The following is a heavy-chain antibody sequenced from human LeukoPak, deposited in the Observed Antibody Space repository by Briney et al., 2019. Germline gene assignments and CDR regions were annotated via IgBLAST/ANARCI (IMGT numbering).Heavy chain of an antibody. CDR2: ISGSGGST. J-gene: IGHJ4*02. CDR1: GFTFNTYA. V-gene: IGHV3-23*01. D-gene: IGHD3-10*01. CDR3: VKGRTRGD. Sequence: QPGGSLRLSCAASGFTFNTYAMIWVRQAPGKGLEWVSAISGSGGSTYYADSVKGRFTISRDNSKNTLYLQMNSLRAEDTAVYYCVKGRTRGDWGQGTLVTVSS.